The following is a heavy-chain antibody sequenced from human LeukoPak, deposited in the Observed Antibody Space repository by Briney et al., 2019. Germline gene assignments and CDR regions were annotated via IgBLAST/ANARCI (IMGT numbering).Heavy chain of an antibody. D-gene: IGHD3-22*01. CDR1: GFTVSSNY. Sequence: GGSLRLSCAASGFTVSSNYMSWVRQAPGKGLEWVSVIYSGGSTYYADSVKGRFTISRDNSKNTLYLQMNSLRAEDTAVYYCARGHNYYDSSGYYQEAVYFDCWGQGTLVTVSS. CDR3: ARGHNYYDSSGYYQEAVYFDC. V-gene: IGHV3-53*01. J-gene: IGHJ4*02. CDR2: IYSGGST.